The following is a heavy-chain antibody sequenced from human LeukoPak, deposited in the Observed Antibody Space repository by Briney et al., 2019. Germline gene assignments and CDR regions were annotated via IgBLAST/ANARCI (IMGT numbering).Heavy chain of an antibody. Sequence: SVKVSCKASGGTFSSYAISWVRQAPGQGLEWMGGIIPIFGTANYAQKSQGRVTMTTDTSTSTAYMDLRSLRSDDTAVYYCARDRSQWLAHYYIDDWGKGTLVTVSS. J-gene: IGHJ4*01. CDR3: ARDRSQWLAHYYIDD. D-gene: IGHD6-19*01. CDR1: GGTFSSYA. V-gene: IGHV1-69*05. CDR2: IIPIFGTA.